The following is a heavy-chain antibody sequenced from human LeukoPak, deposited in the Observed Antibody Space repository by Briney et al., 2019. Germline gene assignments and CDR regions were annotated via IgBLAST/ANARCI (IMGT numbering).Heavy chain of an antibody. CDR3: AREIPSYGHAFDI. J-gene: IGHJ3*02. D-gene: IGHD3-16*01. CDR1: GGSISSYY. CDR2: IYYSGST. V-gene: IGHV4-59*01. Sequence: SETLSLTCTVSGGSISSYYWSWIRQPPGKGLEWIGYIYYSGSTNYNPSLKSRVTISVDTSKNQFSLKLSSVTAADTAVYYCAREIPSYGHAFDIWGQGTMVTVSS.